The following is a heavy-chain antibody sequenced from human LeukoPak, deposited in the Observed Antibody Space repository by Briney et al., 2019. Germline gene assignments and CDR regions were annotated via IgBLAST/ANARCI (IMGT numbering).Heavy chain of an antibody. J-gene: IGHJ4*02. V-gene: IGHV3-23*01. CDR2: ISGSGGST. CDR1: GFSITIYA. CDR3: AKSRARYYYDSSGYYRIYFDY. Sequence: GGSLRLSCAASGFSITIYAMTWVRRAPGKGLEWVSAISGSGGSTYYADSVKGRFTISRDNSKNTLYLQMNSLRAEDTAVYYCAKSRARYYYDSSGYYRIYFDYWGQGTLVTVSS. D-gene: IGHD3-22*01.